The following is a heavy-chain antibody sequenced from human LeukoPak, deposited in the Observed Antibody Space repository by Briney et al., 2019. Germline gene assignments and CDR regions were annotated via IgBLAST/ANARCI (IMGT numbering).Heavy chain of an antibody. Sequence: PSETLSLTCTVSGGSISSGGYYWSWLRQPPGKGLEWIGYIYHSRSTYYNPSLKSRFTMSIDTSKNQFSLKLSSVTAADTAVYYCATYSITGAWAEYFLHWGQGTLVTVSS. J-gene: IGHJ1*01. CDR3: ATYSITGAWAEYFLH. CDR2: IYHSRST. V-gene: IGHV4-30-2*01. D-gene: IGHD2/OR15-2a*01. CDR1: GGSISSGGYY.